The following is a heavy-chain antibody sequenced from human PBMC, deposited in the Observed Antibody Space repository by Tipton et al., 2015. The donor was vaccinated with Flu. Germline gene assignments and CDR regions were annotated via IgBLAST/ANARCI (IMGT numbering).Heavy chain of an antibody. D-gene: IGHD3-22*01. V-gene: IGHV4-38-2*01. J-gene: IGHJ4*02. CDR2: IYHSGST. CDR3: ARTIVVVSYFDY. CDR1: GYSISSGYY. Sequence: LRLSCAVSGYSISSGYYWGWIRQPPGKGLEWIGSIYHSGSTYNNPSLKSRVTISVDTSKNQFSLKLSSVTAADTAVYYCARTIVVVSYFDYWGQGTLVTVSS.